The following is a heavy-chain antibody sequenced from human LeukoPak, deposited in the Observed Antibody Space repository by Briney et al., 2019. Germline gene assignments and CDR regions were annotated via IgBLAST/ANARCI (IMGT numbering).Heavy chain of an antibody. CDR2: IWYDGSNK. J-gene: IGHJ4*02. CDR1: GFTFSSYG. CDR3: ARGRIRDGFLFDY. Sequence: GGSLRLSCAASGFTFSSYGMHWVRQAPGMGLEWVAVIWYDGSNKYYVDSVKGRFTISRDNSKNTLYLQMNSLRAEDTAVYYCARGRIRDGFLFDYWGQGTLVTVSS. D-gene: IGHD5-24*01. V-gene: IGHV3-33*01.